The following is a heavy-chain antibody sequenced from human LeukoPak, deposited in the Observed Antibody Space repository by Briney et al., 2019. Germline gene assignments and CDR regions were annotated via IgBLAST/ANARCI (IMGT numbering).Heavy chain of an antibody. Sequence: SETLSLTCTVSGGSISSSSYYWGWIRQPPGKGLEWIGSIYYSGSTYYNPSLKRRVTISVDTSKNQFSLKLSSVTAADTAVYYCARLEQLCSYYFDCWGQGTLVTVSS. D-gene: IGHD5-18*01. J-gene: IGHJ4*02. CDR1: GGSISSSSYY. CDR3: ARLEQLCSYYFDC. CDR2: IYYSGST. V-gene: IGHV4-39*01.